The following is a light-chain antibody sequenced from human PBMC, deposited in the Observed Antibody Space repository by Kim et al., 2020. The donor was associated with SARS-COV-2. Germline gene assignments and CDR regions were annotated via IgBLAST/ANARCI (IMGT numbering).Light chain of an antibody. CDR2: SVS. Sequence: SVTPKDEVPITCPASQSIGSSLHWYQQKPDQSPKLLIKSVSQSISGVPSRFSGSGSGTDFTLTINSLEAEDAAVYYCHQTNNLRYTFGQGTKLEI. J-gene: IGKJ2*01. V-gene: IGKV6D-21*02. CDR3: HQTNNLRYT. CDR1: QSIGSS.